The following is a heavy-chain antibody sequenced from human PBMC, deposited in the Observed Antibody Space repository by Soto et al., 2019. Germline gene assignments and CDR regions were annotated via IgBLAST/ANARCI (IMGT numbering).Heavy chain of an antibody. D-gene: IGHD1-26*01. Sequence: EVQLLESGGGLVQPGGSLRLSRAASGFTFSSYAMSWVRQAPGKGLEWVSAISGSGGSTYYADSVKGRFTSSRDNSKNTLYLQINSLRAEDTAVYYCANNGGSYSEIDCWGQGTLVTVSS. CDR1: GFTFSSYA. J-gene: IGHJ4*02. CDR2: ISGSGGST. CDR3: ANNGGSYSEIDC. V-gene: IGHV3-23*01.